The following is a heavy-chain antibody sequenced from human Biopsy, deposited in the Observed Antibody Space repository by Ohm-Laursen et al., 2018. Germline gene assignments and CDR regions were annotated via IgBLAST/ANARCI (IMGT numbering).Heavy chain of an antibody. D-gene: IGHD4-11*01. J-gene: IGHJ6*02. CDR3: ARDRGILNYGNCKYDHYYGMDV. CDR2: LYYSVIT. CDR1: GDSVPKYY. V-gene: IGHV4-59*02. Sequence: TLSLPCTVSGDSVPKYYWRWIRQPPGKGLEWIGHLYYSVITNYNPSLQSRVSLSVDTSRNQVPLTLSPAPAADAAVYYCARDRGILNYGNCKYDHYYGMDVWGQGTKVTVSS.